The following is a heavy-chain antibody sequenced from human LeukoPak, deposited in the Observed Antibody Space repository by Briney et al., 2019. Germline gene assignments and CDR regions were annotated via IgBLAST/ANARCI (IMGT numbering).Heavy chain of an antibody. V-gene: IGHV3-48*02. CDR1: GFSFTDYP. CDR3: AKDQRYAFDY. D-gene: IGHD3-9*01. Sequence: GGSLRLSCATSGFSFTDYPMNWVRQAPGKGLEWISNIRTTAEGAKYAYYADSVKGRVTISRDDGKNTLYPHMNSLRDDDTAVYYCAKDQRYAFDYWGQGILVTVSS. J-gene: IGHJ4*02. CDR2: IRTTAEGAKYA.